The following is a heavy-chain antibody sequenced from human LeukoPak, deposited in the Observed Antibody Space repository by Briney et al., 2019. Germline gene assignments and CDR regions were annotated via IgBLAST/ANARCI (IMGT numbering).Heavy chain of an antibody. V-gene: IGHV4-34*01. CDR1: GGSFSGYY. CDR2: INHSGST. J-gene: IGHJ6*02. CDR3: ATKPYYYGMDV. Sequence: SETLSLTCTVYGGSFSGYYWSWIRQPPGKGLEWIGEINHSGSTNYNPSLKSRVTISVDTSKNQFSLKLSSVTAADTAVYYCATKPYYYGMDVWGQGITVTVSS.